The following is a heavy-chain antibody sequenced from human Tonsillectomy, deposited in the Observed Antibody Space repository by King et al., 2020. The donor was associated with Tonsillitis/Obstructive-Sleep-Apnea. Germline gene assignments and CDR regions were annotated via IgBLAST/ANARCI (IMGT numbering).Heavy chain of an antibody. J-gene: IGHJ4*01. V-gene: IGHV3-30*18. Sequence: VQLVESGGGVVQPGRSLRLSCAASGFTFSSXGMHWVRQAPGKGLEWVAVISYDGSNTYYADSVKGRFTISRDNSKNTLYLQMNSLRAEDTAVYYCAKGXIXDYXXEDFDXWGXGXLVTVS. CDR1: GFTFSSXG. CDR2: ISYDGSNT. CDR3: AKGXIXDYXXEDFDX. D-gene: IGHD4-17*01.